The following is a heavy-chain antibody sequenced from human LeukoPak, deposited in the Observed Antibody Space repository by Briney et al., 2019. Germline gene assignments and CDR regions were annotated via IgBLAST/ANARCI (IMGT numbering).Heavy chain of an antibody. D-gene: IGHD3-9*01. J-gene: IGHJ4*02. CDR1: GYXFTAFY. V-gene: IGHV1-2*02. CDR2: INPNSGGA. CDR3: ARGYCDTNDCPPGAY. Sequence: ASVKASCKASGYXFTAFYIHWVRQAPGQGLEWMGWINPNSGGANYAQKFQGRVTLTRDTSISTVYMELSGLTSDDTAVYYCARGYCDTNDCPPGAYWGQGALVTVSS.